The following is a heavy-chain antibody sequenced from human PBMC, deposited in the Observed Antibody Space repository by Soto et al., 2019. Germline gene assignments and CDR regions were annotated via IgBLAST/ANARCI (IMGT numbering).Heavy chain of an antibody. CDR1: GFTFTAYW. J-gene: IGHJ4*02. V-gene: IGHV3-74*03. Sequence: EVQLVESGGGLIQPGGSPRLSCAATGFTFTAYWVHWVRQAPGKGLEWVARFKSDGSGTTYTDSVKGRFSISRDNAKNTVYLQMDNLRVEDTAVYYCGRNAIFVRGVPDEYWGQGTPVTVSS. CDR2: FKSDGSGT. CDR3: GRNAIFVRGVPDEY. D-gene: IGHD3-10*02.